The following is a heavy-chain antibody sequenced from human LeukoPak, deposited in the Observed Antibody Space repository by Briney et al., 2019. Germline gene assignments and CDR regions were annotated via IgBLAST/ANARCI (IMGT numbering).Heavy chain of an antibody. CDR2: ISGSGGST. D-gene: IGHD4-17*01. CDR1: GFTFSSYA. J-gene: IGHJ3*02. CDR3: AKDRGNGATPIDAFDI. Sequence: PGGSLRLSCAASGFTFSSYAMSWVRQAPGKGLEWVSAISGSGGSTYYADSVKGRFTISRDNTKNTLYLQMNSLRAEDTAVYYCAKDRGNGATPIDAFDIWGQGTMVTVSS. V-gene: IGHV3-23*01.